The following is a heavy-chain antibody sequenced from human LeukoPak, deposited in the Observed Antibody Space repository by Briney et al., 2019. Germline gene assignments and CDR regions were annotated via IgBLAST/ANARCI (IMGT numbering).Heavy chain of an antibody. D-gene: IGHD2-2*01. CDR2: ISAYNGNT. CDR3: AREPVVPAARSYYYYYGMDV. Sequence: ASVKVSCKASGHTFTSYGISRVRQAPGQGLEWMGWISAYNGNTNYAQKLQGRVTMTTDTSTSTDYMELRSLRSDDTALYYCAREPVVPAARSYYYYYGMDVWGQGTTVTVSS. J-gene: IGHJ6*02. V-gene: IGHV1-18*01. CDR1: GHTFTSYG.